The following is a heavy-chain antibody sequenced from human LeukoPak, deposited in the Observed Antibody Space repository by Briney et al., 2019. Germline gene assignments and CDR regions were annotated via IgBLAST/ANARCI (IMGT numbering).Heavy chain of an antibody. V-gene: IGHV3-23*01. D-gene: IGHD2-21*01. J-gene: IGHJ4*02. CDR3: AKAPVTSCRGAYCYPFDS. CDR1: GFTFSDYE. Sequence: GGSLRLSCAASGFTFSDYEMNWVRQTPGKGLEWVAATSSSDAGTYHADSVRGRFTISRDNSKNTLYLQMNSLRAEDAAVYFCAKAPVTSCRGAYCYPFDSWGQGTLVTVSS. CDR2: TSSSDAGT.